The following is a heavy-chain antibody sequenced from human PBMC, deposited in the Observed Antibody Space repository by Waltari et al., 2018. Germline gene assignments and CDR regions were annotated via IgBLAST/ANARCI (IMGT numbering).Heavy chain of an antibody. V-gene: IGHV4-59*01. CDR2: MFYNGSP. CDR3: ARDTIAVGYFDL. J-gene: IGHJ4*02. Sequence: QVQLQESGPGLVKPSETLSLTCTVSGGSITTYYWTWIRQPPGRVLEWIGYMFYNGSPNYTPSHKIRATISIDTSKNQVSLNLSSVPAADTAIYYCARDTIAVGYFDLWGQGTLVTVSS. D-gene: IGHD6-19*01. CDR1: GGSITTYY.